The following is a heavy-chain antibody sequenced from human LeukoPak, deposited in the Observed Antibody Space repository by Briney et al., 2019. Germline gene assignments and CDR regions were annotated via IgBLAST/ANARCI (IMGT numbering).Heavy chain of an antibody. V-gene: IGHV3-43D*03. J-gene: IGHJ4*02. Sequence: GGSLRLSCAASGFTFDDYAMHWVRRAPGKGLEWVSLITWDGGSTYYADSVKGRFTISRDNAKNTLFLQMNSLRAEDTAVYYCARVTPPHYVLSDSTGYYYDFWGQGTLVTVSS. CDR2: ITWDGGST. D-gene: IGHD3-22*01. CDR1: GFTFDDYA. CDR3: ARVTPPHYVLSDSTGYYYDF.